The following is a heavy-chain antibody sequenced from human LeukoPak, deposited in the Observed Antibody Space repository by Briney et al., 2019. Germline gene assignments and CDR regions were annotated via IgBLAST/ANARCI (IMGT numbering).Heavy chain of an antibody. CDR2: IGTAGDT. CDR1: GFTFSNYA. V-gene: IGHV3-13*01. D-gene: IGHD1-26*01. Sequence: PGGSLRPSCAASGFTFSNYAMHWVRQATGKGLEWVSAIGTAGDTFYLGSVKGRFTISRENAKNSLYLQMDSLRAEDTAVYYCARQMTPHGNFDYWGQGTLVTVSS. J-gene: IGHJ4*02. CDR3: ARQMTPHGNFDY.